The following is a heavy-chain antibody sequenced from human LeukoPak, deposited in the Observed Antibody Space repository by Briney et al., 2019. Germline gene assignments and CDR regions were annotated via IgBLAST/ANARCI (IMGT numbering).Heavy chain of an antibody. CDR1: GFTVSRNY. CDR3: ARSPVLDRNDWSFAD. V-gene: IGHV3-53*01. J-gene: IGHJ4*02. D-gene: IGHD1-1*01. CDR2: SYSGGDT. Sequence: GGSLRLSCAASGFTVSRNYMSWVRQAPGKGLDWVSVSYSGGDTYYPDSVKGRFTVSRDNPKNTVYLQMNSLRAEDTAVYFCARSPVLDRNDWSFADWGQGTLVTVSS.